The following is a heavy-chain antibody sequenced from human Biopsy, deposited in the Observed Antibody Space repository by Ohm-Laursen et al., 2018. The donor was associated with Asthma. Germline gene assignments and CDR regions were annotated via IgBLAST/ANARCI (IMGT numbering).Heavy chain of an antibody. CDR2: ISYDGSIT. J-gene: IGHJ4*02. V-gene: IGHV3-30*03. CDR3: GIVVAANPFQGDC. D-gene: IGHD2-15*01. Sequence: SLRLSCTASGFAFRSYAMNWVRQAPGKGLEWVAVISYDGSITHYADSVKGRFTISRDNSKNTVYLDINSLRIEDTAVFYCGIVVAANPFQGDCWGQGTLVTVSS. CDR1: GFAFRSYA.